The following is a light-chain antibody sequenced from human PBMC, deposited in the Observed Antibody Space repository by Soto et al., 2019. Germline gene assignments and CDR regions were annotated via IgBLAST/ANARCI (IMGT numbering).Light chain of an antibody. Sequence: QSVLTQPASVSGSPGQSITISCTGISSDVGSYNLVSWYQQHPGKAPKLMISEGNKRPSGVSNRFSGSKSGNTASLTISGLQAEDEADYSCCSYAGSPVLFGGGTKLTVL. J-gene: IGLJ2*01. CDR3: CSYAGSPVL. CDR1: SSDVGSYNL. V-gene: IGLV2-23*01. CDR2: EGN.